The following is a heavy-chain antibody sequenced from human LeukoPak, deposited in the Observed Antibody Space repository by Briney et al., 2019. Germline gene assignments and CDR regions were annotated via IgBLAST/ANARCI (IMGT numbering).Heavy chain of an antibody. CDR1: GYTLTSYG. Sequence: ASVKVSCKASGYTLTSYGISWVRQAPGQGLEWMGWFSAYNGNTNYAQKLQGRVTMTTDTSTSTAYMELRSLRSDDTAVYYCARLGVPKGAFDIWGQGTMVTVSS. D-gene: IGHD3-10*01. CDR2: FSAYNGNT. J-gene: IGHJ3*02. V-gene: IGHV1-18*01. CDR3: ARLGVPKGAFDI.